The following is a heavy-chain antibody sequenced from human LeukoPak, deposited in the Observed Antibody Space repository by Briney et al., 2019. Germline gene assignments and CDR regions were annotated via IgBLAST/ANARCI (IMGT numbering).Heavy chain of an antibody. CDR2: ISWNSGSI. Sequence: GGSLRLSCAASGFTFDDYAMHWVRQAPGKGLEWVSGISWNSGSIGYADSVKGRFTISRDNAKNSLYLQMNSLRAEDTALYYCAKDYYYDSSGYPVYFDYWGQETLVTVSS. V-gene: IGHV3-9*01. CDR3: AKDYYYDSSGYPVYFDY. J-gene: IGHJ4*02. CDR1: GFTFDDYA. D-gene: IGHD3-22*01.